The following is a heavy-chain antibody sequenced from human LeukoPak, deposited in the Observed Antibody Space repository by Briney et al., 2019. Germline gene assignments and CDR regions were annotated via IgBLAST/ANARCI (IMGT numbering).Heavy chain of an antibody. Sequence: GGSLRLSCVASGFTFSNYRMHWVRQAPEKGLMWVSKINSDGSGPDYADSVKGRFTISRDNAKNMLYLQMNSLRAEDTAVYYCARDVYGLGDYWGQGTLVTVSS. CDR2: INSDGSGP. D-gene: IGHD1-14*01. CDR3: ARDVYGLGDY. J-gene: IGHJ4*02. CDR1: GFTFSNYR. V-gene: IGHV3-74*01.